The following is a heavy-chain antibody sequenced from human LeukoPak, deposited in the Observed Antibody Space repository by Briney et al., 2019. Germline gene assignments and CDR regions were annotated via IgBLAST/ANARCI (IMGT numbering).Heavy chain of an antibody. J-gene: IGHJ4*02. CDR2: ISHSGRT. CDR1: GYSITSDYY. D-gene: IGHD6-19*01. V-gene: IGHV4-38-2*02. CDR3: ARQEQWLVLYDY. Sequence: ESSETLSLTCTVSGYSITSDYYWGWIRQPPGKGLEWIATISHSGRTYYNPSLKSRVTISVDRSKNQFSLKLTSVSAADTAVYYCARQEQWLVLYDYWGQGTLVTVSS.